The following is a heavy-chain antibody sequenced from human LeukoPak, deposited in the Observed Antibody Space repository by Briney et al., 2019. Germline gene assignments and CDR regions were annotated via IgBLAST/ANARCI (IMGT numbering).Heavy chain of an antibody. CDR1: GGSISSYY. CDR2: IYYSGST. CDR3: ARVGWFDAFDI. V-gene: IGHV4-59*01. D-gene: IGHD6-19*01. Sequence: SETLSLTCTVSGGSISSYYWSWIRQPPGKGLEWIGYIYYSGSTNYNPSLKSRVTISVDTSKNQFSLKLSSVTAADTAVYYCARVGWFDAFDIWGQGTMVTVS. J-gene: IGHJ3*02.